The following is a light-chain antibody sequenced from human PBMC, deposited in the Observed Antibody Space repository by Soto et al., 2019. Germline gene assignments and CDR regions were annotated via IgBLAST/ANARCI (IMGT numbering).Light chain of an antibody. CDR2: EVS. CDR1: SSDVGGYNY. V-gene: IGLV2-8*01. Sequence: QSVLTQPPSASGSPGQSVTISCTGMSSDVGGYNYVSWYQQHPGKAPKLMIYEVSKRPSGVPDRFSGSKSGNTASLNVSGLQAEDEADYYCSSYSGANSVVFGGGTKLTVL. J-gene: IGLJ2*01. CDR3: SSYSGANSVV.